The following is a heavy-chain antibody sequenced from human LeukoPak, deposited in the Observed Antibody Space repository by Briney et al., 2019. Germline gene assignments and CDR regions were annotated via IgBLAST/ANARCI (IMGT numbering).Heavy chain of an antibody. V-gene: IGHV4-34*01. CDR2: SNDSGST. CDR1: GGSISGYY. J-gene: IGHJ4*02. CDR3: ARGKDDYDFWGGYPH. Sequence: PSETLSLTCAVYGGSISGYYWSWIRQPPGRGLEWIGESNDSGSTNYTPSLKSRVTISLDTSKNQFSLRLRSVTAADTGVYYCARGKDDYDFWGGYPHWGQGTLVTVSS. D-gene: IGHD3-3*01.